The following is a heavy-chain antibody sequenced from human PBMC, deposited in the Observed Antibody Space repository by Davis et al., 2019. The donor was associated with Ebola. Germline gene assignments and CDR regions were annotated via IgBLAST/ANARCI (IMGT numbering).Heavy chain of an antibody. Sequence: GESLKISCAASGFIFRNYAMHWVRQAPGNGLEWLAVVSHSERERFYADSVKGRFTISRDNSENTLYLQMNSLTADDTSVYYCARAGFDEVLDYWGQGTPVTVSS. J-gene: IGHJ4*02. D-gene: IGHD3-3*01. CDR3: ARAGFDEVLDY. CDR2: VSHSERER. CDR1: GFIFRNYA. V-gene: IGHV3-30*04.